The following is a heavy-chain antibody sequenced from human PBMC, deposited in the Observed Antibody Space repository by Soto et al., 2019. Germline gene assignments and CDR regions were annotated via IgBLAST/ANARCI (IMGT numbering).Heavy chain of an antibody. D-gene: IGHD3-10*01. CDR1: GGSFSGYY. V-gene: IGHV4-34*01. CDR2: INHSGST. J-gene: IGHJ4*02. CDR3: AISPRAVIPNYFDC. Sequence: QVQLQQWGAGLLKPSETLSLTCAVYGGSFSGYYWSWIRQPPGKGLEWIGEINHSGSTNYNPSLKRRVTISVDTCKTQFSLKQSSVTAADTSVYYCAISPRAVIPNYFDCWGQGALVTVSS.